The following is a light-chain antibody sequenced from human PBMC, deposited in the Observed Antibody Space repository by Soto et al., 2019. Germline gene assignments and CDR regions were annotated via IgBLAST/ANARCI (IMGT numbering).Light chain of an antibody. J-gene: IGKJ4*01. CDR3: QQYYSSST. Sequence: EIVLTQSPGTLSLSPGEGATLSCRASQGVDNNFLAWYQQRPGQAPRLLIYASSRRATGIPDRFSGSGSGTVFTLTISRVGPDDIAVYFYQQYYSSSTFGGGTKVEVK. CDR1: QGVDNNF. V-gene: IGKV3-20*01. CDR2: ASS.